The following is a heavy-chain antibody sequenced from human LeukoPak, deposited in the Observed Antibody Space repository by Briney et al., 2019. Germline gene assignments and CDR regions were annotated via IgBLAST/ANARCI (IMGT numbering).Heavy chain of an antibody. Sequence: SETLSLTCTVSGGSISTSNYYWGWIRQPPGKGLEWIGNIFYSGSTYYSPSLKSRVTISLDTSRNQFSLKLNSVTAADTAVYYCARLSTVTTSFDYWGQGTLVTVSS. J-gene: IGHJ4*02. V-gene: IGHV4-39*07. D-gene: IGHD4-17*01. CDR2: IFYSGST. CDR1: GGSISTSNYY. CDR3: ARLSTVTTSFDY.